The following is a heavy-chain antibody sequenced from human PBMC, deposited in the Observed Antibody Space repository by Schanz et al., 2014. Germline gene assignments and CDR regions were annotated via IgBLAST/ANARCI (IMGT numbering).Heavy chain of an antibody. J-gene: IGHJ4*02. CDR3: ARDAADFYDILTEEDY. CDR2: ISYSGST. V-gene: IGHV4-31*03. D-gene: IGHD3-9*01. Sequence: QVQLQESGPGLVKPSQTLSLTCTVSGGSVSSGGDYWSWIRQHPGKGLEWIGFISYSGSTYYNPSLKSRVTISMHTSKNQFSLNLSSATAADTAVYYCARDAADFYDILTEEDYWGQGTLVTVSS. CDR1: GGSVSSGGDY.